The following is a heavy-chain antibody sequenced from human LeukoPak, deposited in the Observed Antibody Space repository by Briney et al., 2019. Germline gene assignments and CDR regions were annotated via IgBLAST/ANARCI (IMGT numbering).Heavy chain of an antibody. CDR1: GFTFSSYE. D-gene: IGHD6-13*01. J-gene: IGHJ6*03. CDR2: ISSSGSNI. V-gene: IGHV3-48*03. Sequence: PGGSLRLSCAASGFTFSSYEMNWVRQAPGKGLEWVSYISSSGSNIYYADSVKGRFTISRDNAKNSLYLQMNSLRAEDTAVYYCARAQSIATAGTPSYYMDVWGKGTTVTISS. CDR3: ARAQSIATAGTPSYYMDV.